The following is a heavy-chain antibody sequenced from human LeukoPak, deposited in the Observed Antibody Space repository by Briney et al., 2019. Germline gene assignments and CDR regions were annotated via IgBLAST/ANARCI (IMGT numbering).Heavy chain of an antibody. D-gene: IGHD2-2*01. CDR3: SRESRAFCPFGY. J-gene: IGHJ4*02. CDR1: GGSISSSSSYY. Sequence: SETLSLTCTVSGGSISSSSSYYWAWIRQPPGKGLEWIGTMSNSGSTYYNPSLRGRVTMSLDESSNHLSLHLTSVTAADTATYYCSRESRAFCPFGYWGQGTLVIVPS. V-gene: IGHV4-39*07. CDR2: MSNSGST.